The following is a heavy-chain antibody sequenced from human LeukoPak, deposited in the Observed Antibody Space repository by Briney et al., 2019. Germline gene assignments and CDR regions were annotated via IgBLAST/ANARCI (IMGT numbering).Heavy chain of an antibody. Sequence: SQTLSLTCAISGDSVSSKSAAWNWLRQSPSRGLEWLGRTYYRSKWQNDYAVFVKSRIIVKADTSTNQFSLQLNSVTPEDTAVYYCARLATNDGLDFWGQGTMVTVSS. V-gene: IGHV6-1*01. CDR3: ARLATNDGLDF. D-gene: IGHD5-12*01. CDR2: TYYRSKWQN. CDR1: GDSVSSKSAA. J-gene: IGHJ3*01.